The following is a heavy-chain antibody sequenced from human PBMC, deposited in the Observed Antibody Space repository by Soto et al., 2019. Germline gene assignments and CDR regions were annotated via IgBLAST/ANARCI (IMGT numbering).Heavy chain of an antibody. CDR1: GFTFSHYW. Sequence: EVQLVESGGDLVQPGGSLRLSCAVSGFTFSHYWMTWVRQAPGKGLEWVANIKEDGSQKNYVDSVKGRFTVSRDNAKNSLYLLMNRPRAEDTALYYCARSGSEVDYWGQGTLVIVSS. CDR2: IKEDGSQK. J-gene: IGHJ4*02. V-gene: IGHV3-7*01. CDR3: ARSGSEVDY. D-gene: IGHD3-10*01.